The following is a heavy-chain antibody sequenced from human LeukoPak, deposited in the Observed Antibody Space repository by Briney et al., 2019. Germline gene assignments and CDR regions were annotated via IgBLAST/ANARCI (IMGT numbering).Heavy chain of an antibody. CDR2: IYYSGST. CDR3: ARLSSGYSSGWYINY. D-gene: IGHD6-19*01. V-gene: IGHV4-59*01. CDR1: GGSISSYY. Sequence: SETLSLTCTVSGGSISSYYWTWIRQPPGKGLEWIGYIYYSGSTNYNPSLKSRVTIPVDTSKNQFSLKLSSVMAADTAVYYCARLSSGYSSGWYINYWGQGTLVTVSS. J-gene: IGHJ4*02.